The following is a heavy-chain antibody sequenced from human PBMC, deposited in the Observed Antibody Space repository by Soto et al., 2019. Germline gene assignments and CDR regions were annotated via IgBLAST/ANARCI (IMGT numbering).Heavy chain of an antibody. J-gene: IGHJ6*01. CDR2: IIPVFGTA. CDR1: GGTFSSYA. CDR3: ARSHSVLGYGYYGMDV. Sequence: QVRLVQSGAEVKKPGSSGKVSCTSSGGTFSSYAYSWVRQAPGQGLEWMGGIIPVFGTATYAQNFQGRLTITADESTRTAYMELSSLRSEDTAVYYCARSHSVLGYGYYGMDVW. D-gene: IGHD1-1*01. V-gene: IGHV1-69*01.